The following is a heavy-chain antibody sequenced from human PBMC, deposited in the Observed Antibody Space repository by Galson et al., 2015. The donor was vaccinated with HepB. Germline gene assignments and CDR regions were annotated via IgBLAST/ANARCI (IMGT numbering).Heavy chain of an antibody. CDR1: GYTLTELS. CDR3: ATDLYLRCSSTSCYTFDY. J-gene: IGHJ4*02. V-gene: IGHV1-24*01. Sequence: SVKVSCKVSGYTLTELSMHWVRQAPGKGLEWMGGFDPEDGETIYAQKFQGRVTMTEDTSTDTAYMELSSLRSEDTAVYYCATDLYLRCSSTSCYTFDYWGQGTLVTVSS. D-gene: IGHD2-2*02. CDR2: FDPEDGET.